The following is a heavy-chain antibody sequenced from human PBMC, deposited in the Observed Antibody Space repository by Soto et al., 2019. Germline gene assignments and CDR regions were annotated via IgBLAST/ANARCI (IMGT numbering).Heavy chain of an antibody. CDR1: GYTFTSYG. D-gene: IGHD3-9*01. V-gene: IGHV1-18*01. CDR2: ISAYNGNT. J-gene: IGHJ6*03. Sequence: ASVKVSCKASGYTFTSYGISWVRQAPGQGLEWMGWISAYNGNTNYAQKLQGRVTMTTDTSTSTAYMELRSLRSDDTAVYYCARVNDILTGYYGYYYYMDVWGKGTTVTVSS. CDR3: ARVNDILTGYYGYYYYMDV.